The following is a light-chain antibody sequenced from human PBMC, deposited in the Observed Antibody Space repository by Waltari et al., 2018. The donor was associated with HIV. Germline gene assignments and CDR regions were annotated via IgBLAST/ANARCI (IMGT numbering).Light chain of an antibody. CDR1: QSVGSY. Sequence: PGDRATLSCRASQSVGSYLAWYQQQPGQAPRLLIYDASNRATGIPARFRGSGSGTDFTLTISSLEPEDFAVYYCQQRRIWPPITFGQGTRLEIK. CDR2: DAS. V-gene: IGKV3-11*01. J-gene: IGKJ5*01. CDR3: QQRRIWPPIT.